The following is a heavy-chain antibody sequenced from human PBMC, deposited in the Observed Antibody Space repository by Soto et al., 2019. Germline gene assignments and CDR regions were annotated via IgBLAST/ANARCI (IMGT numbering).Heavy chain of an antibody. J-gene: IGHJ4*02. Sequence: QVQLQQWGAGLLKPSETLSLTCALYGGSLSGYYWGWIRQSPGKGLEWIGEINHSGSTYYNPSLRSRVTIALDTPKNQSSLKLTSVTAADTAVYYCARGPPVGVRVVLMPGYFYSWGQGTLVTVSS. CDR2: INHSGST. CDR3: ARGPPVGVRVVLMPGYFYS. CDR1: GGSLSGYY. V-gene: IGHV4-34*02. D-gene: IGHD2-2*01.